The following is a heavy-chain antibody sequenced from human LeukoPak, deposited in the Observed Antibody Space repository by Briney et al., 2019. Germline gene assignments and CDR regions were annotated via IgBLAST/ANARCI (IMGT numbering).Heavy chain of an antibody. CDR3: AKGSSSWYGGVDY. CDR2: ISSSSSYI. CDR1: GFTFTSYS. J-gene: IGHJ4*02. D-gene: IGHD6-13*01. V-gene: IGHV3-21*04. Sequence: GGSLRLSCAASGFTFTSYSMNWVRQAPGKGLEWVSSISSSSSYIYYADSVKGRFTISRDNANNSLYLQMNSLRAEDTAVYYCAKGSSSWYGGVDYWGQGTLVTVSS.